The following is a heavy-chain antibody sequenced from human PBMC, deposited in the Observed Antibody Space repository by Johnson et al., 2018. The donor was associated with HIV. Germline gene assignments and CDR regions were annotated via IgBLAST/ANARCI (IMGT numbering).Heavy chain of an antibody. J-gene: IGHJ3*02. CDR1: GFTSTIND. CDR2: ISWNSGSI. D-gene: IGHD6-13*01. CDR3: ARVGQLARTHAFDI. Sequence: QVQLVESGGGVVQPRGSLRLSCSSPGFTSTINDTNPNLHHPFKVLEWLSGISWNSGSIGYSDSGKGRFTIARDNSKYTVYLQMNSLRAEDTAVYYCARVGQLARTHAFDIWGQGTMVTVS. V-gene: IGHV3-NL1*01.